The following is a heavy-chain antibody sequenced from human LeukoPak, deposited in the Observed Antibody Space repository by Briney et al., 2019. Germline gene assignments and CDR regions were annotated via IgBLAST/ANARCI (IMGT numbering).Heavy chain of an antibody. J-gene: IGHJ5*02. CDR3: ATHSNWFDP. CDR1: GGTCSSYA. Sequence: SVKVSCKASGGTCSSYAISWVRQAPGQGLEWMGRIIPILGIANYAQKFQGRVTITADKSTSTAYMVLSSLRSEDTAVYYCATHSNWFDPWGQGTLVTVSS. CDR2: IIPILGIA. V-gene: IGHV1-69*04.